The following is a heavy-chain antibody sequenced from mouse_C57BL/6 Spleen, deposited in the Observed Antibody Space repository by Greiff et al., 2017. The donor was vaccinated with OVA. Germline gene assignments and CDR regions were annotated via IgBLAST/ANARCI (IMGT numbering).Heavy chain of an antibody. V-gene: IGHV1-55*01. CDR2: IYPGSGST. CDR3: ARDRDYYGSSTGYFDV. Sequence: QVQLQQPGAELVKPGASVKMSCKASGYTFTSYWITWVKQGPGQGLEWIGDIYPGSGSTNYNEKFKSKATLTVDTSSSTAYMQLSSLTSEDSAVYYCARDRDYYGSSTGYFDVWGTGTTVTVSS. D-gene: IGHD1-1*01. CDR1: GYTFTSYW. J-gene: IGHJ1*03.